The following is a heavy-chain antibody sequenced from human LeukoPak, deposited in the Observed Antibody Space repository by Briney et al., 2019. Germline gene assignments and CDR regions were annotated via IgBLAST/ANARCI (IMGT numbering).Heavy chain of an antibody. CDR2: IYYSGST. D-gene: IGHD5-12*01. V-gene: IGHV4-59*08. Sequence: GSLRLSCEASGFIFSDYNMNWVRQPPGKGLEWIGYIYYSGSTNYNPSLKSRVTISVDTSKNQFSLKLSSVTAADTAVYYCARLSPSSSGSALRFWGQGTLVTVSS. J-gene: IGHJ4*02. CDR1: GFIFSDYN. CDR3: ARLSPSSSGSALRF.